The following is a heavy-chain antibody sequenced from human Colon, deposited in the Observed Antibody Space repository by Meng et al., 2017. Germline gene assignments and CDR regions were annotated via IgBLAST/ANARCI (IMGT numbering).Heavy chain of an antibody. CDR2: TYHRSKWYN. CDR1: GDSVSSNTAA. D-gene: IGHD5-18*01. CDR3: ARDHGYSYGLPLDY. J-gene: IGHJ4*02. Sequence: QVQLQQSGPGLVKPSQPLSLTCVISGDSVSSNTAAWNWIRQSPSRGLEWLGRTYHRSKWYNEYAVSVKSRMTFNADTSKNQVSLQVNSVTPEDTAVYYCARDHGYSYGLPLDYWGQGILVTVSS. V-gene: IGHV6-1*01.